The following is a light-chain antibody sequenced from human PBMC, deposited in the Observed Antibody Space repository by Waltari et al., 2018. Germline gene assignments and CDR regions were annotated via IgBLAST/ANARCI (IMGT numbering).Light chain of an antibody. Sequence: SSDLTQDPAVSVALGQTVRITCQGDSPRRYYADWYQQKPGQAPVLAMYEKNSRPSGIPDRFSGSSSGNTASLTITGAQAEDEADYYCKSRDSSGNQLDMVFGGGTKLTVL. CDR1: SPRRYY. J-gene: IGLJ2*01. V-gene: IGLV3-19*01. CDR2: EKN. CDR3: KSRDSSGNQLDMV.